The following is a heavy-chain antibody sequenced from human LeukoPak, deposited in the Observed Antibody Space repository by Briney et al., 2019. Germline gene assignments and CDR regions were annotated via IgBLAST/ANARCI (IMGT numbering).Heavy chain of an antibody. CDR1: GGSFSGYY. D-gene: IGHD3-9*01. Sequence: ETLSLTCAVYGGSFSGYYWSWIRQPPGKGLEWIGEMYHSGSTNYNPSLKSRVTISVDKSKNQFSLKLSSVTAADTAVYYCARGEFDGGVYFDYWGQGTLVTVSS. V-gene: IGHV4-34*01. CDR2: MYHSGST. CDR3: ARGEFDGGVYFDY. J-gene: IGHJ4*02.